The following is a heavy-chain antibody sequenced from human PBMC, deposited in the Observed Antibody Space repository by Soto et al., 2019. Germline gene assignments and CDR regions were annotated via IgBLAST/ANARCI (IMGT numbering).Heavy chain of an antibody. CDR3: ARVQNSPGYNYFAMDV. V-gene: IGHV3-72*01. CDR2: IRKKANSYTT. CDR1: GFIFSDHY. Sequence: EVQLVESGGGLVQPGGSLRLSCAASGFIFSDHYMDWVRQAPGKGLEWVGRIRKKANSYTTQYAASVEGRFSISRDDSKNLQDVQMNSLKSEDTAVYYCARVQNSPGYNYFAMDVWGQGTTVTVSS. J-gene: IGHJ6*02.